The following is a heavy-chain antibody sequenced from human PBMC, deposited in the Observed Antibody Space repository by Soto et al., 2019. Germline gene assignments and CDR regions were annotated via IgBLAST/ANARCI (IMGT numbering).Heavy chain of an antibody. CDR2: ISWNGGTR. J-gene: IGHJ6*03. CDR3: AKAIRRPPEGIYYSFCYLDV. CDR1: GFTFDEYG. D-gene: IGHD4-17*01. V-gene: IGHV3-9*01. Sequence: EVQLVESGGGLVQPGRSLRLSCVASGFTFDEYGMHWVRQAPGKGLEWVSGISWNGGTRDYADSVKGRFTISRDNANNSPFLQMISLTAEDTAFYYCAKAIRRPPEGIYYSFCYLDVWGKGTTVTVSS.